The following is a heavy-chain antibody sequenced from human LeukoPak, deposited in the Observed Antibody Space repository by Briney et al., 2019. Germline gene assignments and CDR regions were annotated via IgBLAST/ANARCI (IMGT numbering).Heavy chain of an antibody. CDR1: GFTFSSYS. Sequence: GGSLRLSCAASGFTFSSYSMNWVRQAPGKGLEWVSSISSSSSYIYYADSVKGRFTISRDNAKNSLYLQMNSLRAEDTAVYYCAKGKAEDYYFDYWGQGTLVTVSP. V-gene: IGHV3-21*01. J-gene: IGHJ4*02. CDR2: ISSSSSYI. CDR3: AKGKAEDYYFDY.